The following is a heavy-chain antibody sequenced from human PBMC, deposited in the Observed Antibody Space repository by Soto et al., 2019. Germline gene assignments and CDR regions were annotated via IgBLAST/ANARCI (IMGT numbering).Heavy chain of an antibody. J-gene: IGHJ5*02. V-gene: IGHV3-7*05. Sequence: GGSLRLSCAASGFTFSSYWMSWVRQAPGKGLEWVANIKQDGSEKYYVDSVKGRFTISRDNAKNSLYLQMNSLRAEDTAVYYCARVRKGIPSWFDPWGQGTLVTVSS. CDR3: ARVRKGIPSWFDP. D-gene: IGHD2-21*01. CDR1: GFTFSSYW. CDR2: IKQDGSEK.